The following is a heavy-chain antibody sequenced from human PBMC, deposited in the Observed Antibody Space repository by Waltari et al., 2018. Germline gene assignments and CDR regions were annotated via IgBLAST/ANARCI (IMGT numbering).Heavy chain of an antibody. V-gene: IGHV3-21*01. CDR3: ARVVSAAGTLYQFDY. CDR2: ISDSSVFI. D-gene: IGHD6-13*01. J-gene: IGHJ4*02. CDR1: GFSFSTLT. Sequence: EVQLVESGGGLVQPGGSLRVACEASGFSFSTLTMHWVRQAPGKGLEWVSSISDSSVFIYYADSVKGRFTISRDNVKNSVSLQMSSLRADDSAVYYCARVVSAAGTLYQFDYWGQGTLVTVSS.